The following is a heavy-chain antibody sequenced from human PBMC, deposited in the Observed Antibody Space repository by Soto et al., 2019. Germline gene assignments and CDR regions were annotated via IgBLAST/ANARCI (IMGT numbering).Heavy chain of an antibody. CDR3: ASSYFTVTTMVY. V-gene: IGHV4-30-2*01. J-gene: IGHJ4*02. CDR1: GGSISSGGYS. Sequence: SETLSLTCAVSGGSISSGGYSWSWIRQPPGKGLEWIGYIYHSGSTYYNPSLKSRVTISVDRSKNQFSLMLSSVTAADTAVYYCASSYFTVTTMVYWGQGTLVTVSS. D-gene: IGHD4-17*01. CDR2: IYHSGST.